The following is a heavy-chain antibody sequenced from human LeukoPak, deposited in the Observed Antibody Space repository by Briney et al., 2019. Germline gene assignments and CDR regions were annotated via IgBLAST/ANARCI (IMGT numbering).Heavy chain of an antibody. V-gene: IGHV3-30-3*01. J-gene: IGHJ6*02. Sequence: GGSLRLSCAASGFTFSSYAMHWVRQAPGKGLEWVAVISYDGSNKYYADSVKGRFTISRDNSKNTLYLQMNSLRAEDTAVYYCARAQVPAVDYYYYGMDVRRQATTVTVSS. CDR2: ISYDGSNK. CDR1: GFTFSSYA. CDR3: ARAQVPAVDYYYYGMDV. D-gene: IGHD2-2*01.